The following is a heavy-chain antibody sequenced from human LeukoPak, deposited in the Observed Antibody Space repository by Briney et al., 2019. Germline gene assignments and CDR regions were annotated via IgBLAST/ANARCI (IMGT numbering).Heavy chain of an antibody. J-gene: IGHJ4*02. Sequence: PGGSLRLSCAASGFTFDDYAMHWVRQAPGKGLEWVSGISWNSGSIGYADSVKGRFTISRDNAKNSLYLQMNSLRAEDTAVYYCARDKAGGLDYWGQGTLVTVSS. CDR1: GFTFDDYA. CDR2: ISWNSGSI. CDR3: ARDKAGGLDY. V-gene: IGHV3-9*01. D-gene: IGHD3-16*01.